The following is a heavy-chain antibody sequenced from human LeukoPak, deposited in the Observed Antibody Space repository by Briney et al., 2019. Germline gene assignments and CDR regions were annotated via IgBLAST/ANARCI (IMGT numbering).Heavy chain of an antibody. D-gene: IGHD3-10*01. V-gene: IGHV4-4*07. Sequence: PETLSLTCTVSGVSISSYYWSWIRQPAGKGLEWIGRIYTSGSTNYNPSLKSRVTMSVDTSKNQFSLKLSSVTAADTAVYYCARTRYYYNSRSYGAPYYVDYWGQGTLVTVSS. CDR2: IYTSGST. CDR3: ARTRYYYNSRSYGAPYYVDY. J-gene: IGHJ4*02. CDR1: GVSISSYY.